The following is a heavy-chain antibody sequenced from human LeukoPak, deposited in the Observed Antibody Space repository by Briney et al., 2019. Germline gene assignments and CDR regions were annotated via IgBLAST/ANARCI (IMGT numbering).Heavy chain of an antibody. J-gene: IGHJ4*02. V-gene: IGHV3-33*06. CDR2: IWYDGSNK. CDR1: GLTFSSYG. Sequence: GGSLRLSCAAPGLTFSSYGMHWVRQAPGKELEWVAVIWYDGSNKYYADSVKGRFTISRDNSKNTLYLQMNSLRAEDTAVYYCAKDPGLGGYYYDSSGYPSWGQGTLVTVSS. D-gene: IGHD3-22*01. CDR3: AKDPGLGGYYYDSSGYPS.